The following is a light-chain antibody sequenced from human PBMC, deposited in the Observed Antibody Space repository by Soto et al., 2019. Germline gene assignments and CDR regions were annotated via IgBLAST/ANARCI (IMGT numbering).Light chain of an antibody. CDR2: AAS. Sequence: DIQMTQSPSSLSASVGDRVTITCRASQNILTFLNWYQQKSGKAPKLLIVAASSLETGVPSSFSGSGSGTEFSVAFTSFQPEDVATYCCQQSYRNPATFGQGTNLEIK. CDR1: QNILTF. J-gene: IGKJ2*01. V-gene: IGKV1-39*01. CDR3: QQSYRNPAT.